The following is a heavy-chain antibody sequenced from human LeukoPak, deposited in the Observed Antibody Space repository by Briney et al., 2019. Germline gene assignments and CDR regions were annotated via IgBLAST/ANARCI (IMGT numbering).Heavy chain of an antibody. CDR2: IYTSGST. CDR1: GGSISSYY. D-gene: IGHD3-3*01. Sequence: PSETLSLTCTVSGGSISSYYWSWIRQPAGKGLEWIGRIYTSGSTNYNPSLKSRVTMSVDTSKNQFSLKLSSVTAADTAVYYCARDSGTIFGVETIYWYFDLWGRGTLVTVSS. CDR3: ARDSGTIFGVETIYWYFDL. V-gene: IGHV4-4*07. J-gene: IGHJ2*01.